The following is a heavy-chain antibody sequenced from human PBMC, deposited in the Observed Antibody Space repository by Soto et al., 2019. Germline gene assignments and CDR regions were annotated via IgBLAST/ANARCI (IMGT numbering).Heavy chain of an antibody. D-gene: IGHD6-13*01. J-gene: IGHJ1*01. Sequence: QVQLVQSGAEVKKPGSSVKVSCKASGGTFSSYAISWVRQAPGQGLEWMGGIIPIFGTANYAQKFQGRVTLTADESTSTAEMDLSSLRSEDTAVYYCARSGPGASSSWVHFQHWGQGTLVTVSS. CDR2: IIPIFGTA. V-gene: IGHV1-69*01. CDR1: GGTFSSYA. CDR3: ARSGPGASSSWVHFQH.